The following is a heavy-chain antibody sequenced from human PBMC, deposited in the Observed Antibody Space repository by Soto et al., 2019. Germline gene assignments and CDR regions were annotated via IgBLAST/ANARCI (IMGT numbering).Heavy chain of an antibody. CDR2: IYPGDSDT. V-gene: IGHV5-51*01. CDR1: GYSFTSYW. Sequence: PGESLKISCKGSGYSFTSYWIGWVRQMPGKGLEWMGIIYPGDSDTRYSPSFQGQVTISADKSISTAYLQWSSLKASDTAMYYCASSRTGYCSSTSCPDSNYYYYGMDVWGQGTTVT. J-gene: IGHJ6*02. CDR3: ASSRTGYCSSTSCPDSNYYYYGMDV. D-gene: IGHD2-2*01.